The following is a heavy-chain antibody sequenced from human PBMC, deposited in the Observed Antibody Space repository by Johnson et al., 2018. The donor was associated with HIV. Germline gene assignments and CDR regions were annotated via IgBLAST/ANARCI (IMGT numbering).Heavy chain of an antibody. Sequence: QVQLVESGGGVVQPGRSLRLSCAASGFTFSSYGMHWVRQAPGKGLEWVAIISYDGSNKYYRDSVKGRFTISRDNSMNTLYLQMNSLRAEDTAVYYCAKERAYIRTFDIWGQGTLVTVSS. V-gene: IGHV3-30*18. CDR3: AKERAYIRTFDI. J-gene: IGHJ3*02. CDR1: GFTFSSYG. CDR2: ISYDGSNK. D-gene: IGHD5-18*01.